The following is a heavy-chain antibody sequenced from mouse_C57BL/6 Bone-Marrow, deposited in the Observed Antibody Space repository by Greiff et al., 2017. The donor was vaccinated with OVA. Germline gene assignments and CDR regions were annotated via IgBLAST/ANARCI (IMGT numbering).Heavy chain of an antibody. CDR3: ARKGGIYYDYDGFAY. CDR2: INPSNGGT. CDR1: GYTFTSYW. V-gene: IGHV1-53*01. J-gene: IGHJ3*01. D-gene: IGHD2-4*01. Sequence: QVQLKQPGTELVKPGASVKLSCKASGYTFTSYWMHWVKQRPGQGLEWIGNINPSNGGTNYNEKFKSKATLTVDKSSSTAYMQLSSLTSEDSAVYYGARKGGIYYDYDGFAYWGQGTLVTVSA.